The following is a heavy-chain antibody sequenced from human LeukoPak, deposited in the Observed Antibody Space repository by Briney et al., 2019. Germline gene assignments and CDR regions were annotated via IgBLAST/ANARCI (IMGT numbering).Heavy chain of an antibody. CDR1: GGSISSYY. CDR3: ARGDGSYYSPVLYYFDY. V-gene: IGHV4-59*01. CDR2: IYYSGST. Sequence: PSETLSLTCTVSGGSISSYYWGWIRQPPGKGLEWIGYIYYSGSTNYNPSLKSRVTISVDTSKNQFSLKLSSVTAADTAVYYCARGDGSYYSPVLYYFDYWGQGTLVTVSS. D-gene: IGHD1-26*01. J-gene: IGHJ4*02.